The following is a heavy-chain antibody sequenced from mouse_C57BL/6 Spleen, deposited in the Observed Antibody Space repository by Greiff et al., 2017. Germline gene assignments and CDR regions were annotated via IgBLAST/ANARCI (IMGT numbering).Heavy chain of an antibody. D-gene: IGHD3-3*01. V-gene: IGHV5-16*01. CDR2: INYDGSST. Sequence: EVKLVESEGGLVQPGSSMKLSCTASGFTFSDYYMAWVRQVPEKGLEWVATINYDGSSTYYLDSLKSRFIISRDNAKNILYLQMSSLKSEDTATYYCAREDGDEGYFDVWGTGTTVTVSS. CDR3: AREDGDEGYFDV. J-gene: IGHJ1*03. CDR1: GFTFSDYY.